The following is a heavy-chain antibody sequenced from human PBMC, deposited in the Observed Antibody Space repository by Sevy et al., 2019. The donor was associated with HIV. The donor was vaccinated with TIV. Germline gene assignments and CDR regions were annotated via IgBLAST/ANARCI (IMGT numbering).Heavy chain of an antibody. CDR2: ISSSSSTI. Sequence: GGSLRLSCAASGFTFSSYSMNWVRQAPGKGLEWVSYISSSSSTIYYADSVKGGFTISRDNAKNSLYLQMNSLRDEDTAVYYCAREGSRRGGSYYDFWSGYLGDAFDIWGQGTMVTVSS. J-gene: IGHJ3*02. CDR3: AREGSRRGGSYYDFWSGYLGDAFDI. D-gene: IGHD3-3*01. V-gene: IGHV3-48*02. CDR1: GFTFSSYS.